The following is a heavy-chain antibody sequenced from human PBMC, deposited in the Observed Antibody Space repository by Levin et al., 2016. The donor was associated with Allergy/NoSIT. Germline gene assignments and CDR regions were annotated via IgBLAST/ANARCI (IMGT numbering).Heavy chain of an antibody. V-gene: IGHV3-23*01. CDR3: ARKAGDIVVVVENDY. CDR1: GGSISSSSYY. J-gene: IGHJ4*02. Sequence: ETLSLTCTVSGGSISSSSYYWGWIRQPPGKGLEWVSAISGSGGSTYYADSVKGRFTISRDNSKNTLYLQMNSLRAEDTAVYYCARKAGDIVVVVENDYWGQGTLVTVSS. D-gene: IGHD2-15*01. CDR2: ISGSGGST.